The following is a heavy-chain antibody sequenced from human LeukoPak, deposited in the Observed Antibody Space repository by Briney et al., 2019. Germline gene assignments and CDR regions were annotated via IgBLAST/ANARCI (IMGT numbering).Heavy chain of an antibody. CDR1: GGTFSSYA. CDR2: IIPIFGTA. V-gene: IGHV1-69*13. Sequence: GASVKVSCKASGGTFSSYAIGWVRQAPGQGLEWMGGIIPIFGTANYAQKFQGRVTITADESTSTAYMELSSLRSEDTAVYYCARVSDYYDSSGYYFNYWGQGTLVTVSS. CDR3: ARVSDYYDSSGYYFNY. D-gene: IGHD3-22*01. J-gene: IGHJ4*02.